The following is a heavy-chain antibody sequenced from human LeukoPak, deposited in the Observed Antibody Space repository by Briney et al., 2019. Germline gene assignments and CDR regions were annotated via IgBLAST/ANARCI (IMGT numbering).Heavy chain of an antibody. Sequence: GGSLRLSCAASGLTVSSSYMSWVRQAPGKGLEWVSAISGSGGSTYYADSVKGRFTISRDNSKNTLYLQMNSLRAEDTAVYYCAKVGSSTFRDAFDIWGQGTMVTVSS. CDR1: GLTVSSSY. J-gene: IGHJ3*02. V-gene: IGHV3-23*01. D-gene: IGHD2-2*01. CDR2: ISGSGGST. CDR3: AKVGSSTFRDAFDI.